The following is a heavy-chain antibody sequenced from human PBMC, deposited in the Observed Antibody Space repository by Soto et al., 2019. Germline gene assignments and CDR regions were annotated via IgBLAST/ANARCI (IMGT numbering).Heavy chain of an antibody. CDR2: VSGGGGTT. CDR1: GFTFTSYA. V-gene: IGHV3-23*01. D-gene: IGHD6-25*01. CDR3: ARFFVETGESSGWPWSFHY. Sequence: VQLLESGGGLVQPGGSLRLSCAASGFTFTSYAMSWVRQAPGKGLEWVSAVSGGGGTTYYAGSVKGRFTISRDNSKNTLFLQMHSLRAEDTAVYYCARFFVETGESSGWPWSFHYWGQGTLVTVSS. J-gene: IGHJ4*02.